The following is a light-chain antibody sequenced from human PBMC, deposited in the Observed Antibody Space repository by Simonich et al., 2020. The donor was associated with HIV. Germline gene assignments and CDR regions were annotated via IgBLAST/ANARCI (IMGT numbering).Light chain of an antibody. V-gene: IGLV6-57*01. CDR1: SGSIASSY. Sequence: NFMLTQSHSVSESPGKTVTISCTRSSGSIASSYVQWYQQRPGSSPTTVIYEDNQRPSGVPDRFSGSIDYSSNSASLTISGLKTEDEADYYCQSYDSSNWVFGGGTKLTVL. CDR3: QSYDSSNWV. CDR2: EDN. J-gene: IGLJ3*02.